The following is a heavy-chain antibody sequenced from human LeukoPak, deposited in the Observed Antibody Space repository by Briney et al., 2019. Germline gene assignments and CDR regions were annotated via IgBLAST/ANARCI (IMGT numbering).Heavy chain of an antibody. J-gene: IGHJ6*02. Sequence: ASVKVSCKASGYTFTSYGISWVRQAPGQGLEWMGWISAYNGNTNYAQKLQGRVTMTTDTSTSTAYMELRSLRSDDTAVYYCARDWSPEGVGGYNPLYGMDVWGQGTTVTVSS. CDR3: ARDWSPEGVGGYNPLYGMDV. CDR2: ISAYNGNT. D-gene: IGHD5-24*01. V-gene: IGHV1-18*01. CDR1: GYTFTSYG.